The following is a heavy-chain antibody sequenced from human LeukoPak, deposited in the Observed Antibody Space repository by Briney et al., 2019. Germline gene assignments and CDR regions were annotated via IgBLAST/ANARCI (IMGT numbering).Heavy chain of an antibody. D-gene: IGHD3-22*01. J-gene: IGHJ3*02. V-gene: IGHV3-48*03. CDR2: ISSSGSTI. Sequence: GGSLRLSCAASGFTFSSYELNWVRQAPGKGLEWVSYISSSGSTIKYADSVKGRFTISRGSAKNSLYLQMNSLRAEDTAVYYCARGSTMIAYAFDIWGQGTMVTVSS. CDR1: GFTFSSYE. CDR3: ARGSTMIAYAFDI.